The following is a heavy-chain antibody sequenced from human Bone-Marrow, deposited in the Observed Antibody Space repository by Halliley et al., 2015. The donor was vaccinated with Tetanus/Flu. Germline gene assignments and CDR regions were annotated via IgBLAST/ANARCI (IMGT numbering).Heavy chain of an antibody. CDR2: IKKDGSET. Sequence: SLRLSCAASGFSFSDYWMNWVRQAPGKGLEWVAIIKKDGSETKYVDSVKGRFTISRDNGKNSLYLQMNSLRPEDTGIYYCAKIQRAAVSSIHYYGLDVWGQGTTVTVS. CDR3: AKIQRAAVSSIHYYGLDV. J-gene: IGHJ6*02. CDR1: GFSFSDYW. V-gene: IGHV3-7*03. D-gene: IGHD5-12*01.